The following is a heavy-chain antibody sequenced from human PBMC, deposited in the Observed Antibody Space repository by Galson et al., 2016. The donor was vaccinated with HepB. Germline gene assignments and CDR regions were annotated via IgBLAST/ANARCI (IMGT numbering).Heavy chain of an antibody. D-gene: IGHD3-10*01. J-gene: IGHJ4*02. Sequence: QAPGKGLEWLSYISGSGSDTIYADSLKGRFTISRDNAENSLFLQIHSLGVEDTAVYYCARVGSLAGSGTYDYWGQGTLVTVSS. CDR2: ISGSGSDT. V-gene: IGHV3-11*06. CDR3: ARVGSLAGSGTYDY.